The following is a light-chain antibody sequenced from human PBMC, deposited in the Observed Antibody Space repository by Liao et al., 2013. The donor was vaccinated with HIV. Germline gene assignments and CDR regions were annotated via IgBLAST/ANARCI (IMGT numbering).Light chain of an antibody. CDR3: QVWDSSGDHLAL. V-gene: IGLV3-21*04. J-gene: IGLJ2*01. Sequence: SYELTQPPSVSVSPGQTASITCSGDKLGHKYVCWYQQKPGQAPVLVIYYDNDRPSGIPERFSGSNSGSTATLTVSRVEAGDEADYFCQVWDSSGDHLALFGGGTKLTVL. CDR1: KLGHKY. CDR2: YDN.